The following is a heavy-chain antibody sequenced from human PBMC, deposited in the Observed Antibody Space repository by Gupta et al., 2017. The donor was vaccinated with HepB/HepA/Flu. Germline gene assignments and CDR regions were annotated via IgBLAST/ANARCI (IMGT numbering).Heavy chain of an antibody. J-gene: IGHJ4*02. Sequence: QVQLVQSGAEVKKPGASVKVSCKASGYTFTGYYMHWVRQAPGQGLEWRGWINPNSGGTNYAQKCQGRVTMTRDTSISTAYMELSRLRSDDTAVYDCARDYYDSSGLYYLDDGGQGTLVTVSS. CDR2: INPNSGGT. D-gene: IGHD3-22*01. CDR1: GYTFTGYY. V-gene: IGHV1-2*02. CDR3: ARDYYDSSGLYYLDD.